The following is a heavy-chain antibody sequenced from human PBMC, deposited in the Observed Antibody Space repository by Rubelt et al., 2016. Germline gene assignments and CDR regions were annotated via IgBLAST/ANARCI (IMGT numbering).Heavy chain of an antibody. CDR1: GGTFSSYA. Sequence: QVQLVQSGAEAKKPGSSVKVSCKASGGTFSSYAISWVRQAPGQGLEWMGRISAYNGNTNYAQKLQGRVTMTTDTSTSTAYMELRSLRSDDTAVYYCARDGSPGGYCSSTSCRNFDYWGQGTLVTVSS. V-gene: IGHV1-18*01. CDR2: ISAYNGNT. D-gene: IGHD2-2*01. CDR3: ARDGSPGGYCSSTSCRNFDY. J-gene: IGHJ4*02.